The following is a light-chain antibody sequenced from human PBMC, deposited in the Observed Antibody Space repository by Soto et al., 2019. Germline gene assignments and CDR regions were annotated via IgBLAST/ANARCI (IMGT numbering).Light chain of an antibody. J-gene: IGKJ5*01. V-gene: IGKV3-20*01. CDR3: QQYGSSPT. CDR2: GAS. Sequence: EIGLTQSPGTLSLSPGERATLSCRASQSVSSTYIAWYQQKPGQAPRLLMYGASNRATGIPDRFSGSGSGTDFTLTISRLEPEDFAVYYCQQYGSSPTFGQGTRLE. CDR1: QSVSSTY.